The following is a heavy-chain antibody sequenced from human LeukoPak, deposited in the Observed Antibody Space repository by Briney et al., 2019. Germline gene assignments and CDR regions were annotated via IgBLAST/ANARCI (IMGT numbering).Heavy chain of an antibody. V-gene: IGHV3-30*18. J-gene: IGHJ4*02. CDR2: ISYDGSNK. Sequence: GRSLRLSRAASGFTFSSYGMHWVRQAPGKGLEWVAVISYDGSNKYYADSVKGRFTISRDNSKNTLYLQVNSLRAEDTAVYYCAKSYSDTVTPFGYWGQGTLVTVSS. CDR1: GFTFSSYG. D-gene: IGHD4-17*01. CDR3: AKSYSDTVTPFGY.